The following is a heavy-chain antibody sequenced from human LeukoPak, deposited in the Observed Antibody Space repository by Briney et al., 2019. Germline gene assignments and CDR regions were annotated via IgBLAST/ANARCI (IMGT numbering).Heavy chain of an antibody. CDR2: IWYDGSNK. CDR1: GFTFSSYG. Sequence: GGSLRLSCAASGFTFSSYGMHWVRQAPGKGLEWVAVIWYDGSNKYYADSVKGRFTISRDNSKNTLYLQMNSLRAEDTAVYYCAKDRRLSYWYFDLWGRGTLVTVSP. CDR3: AKDRRLSYWYFDL. D-gene: IGHD3-16*02. V-gene: IGHV3-33*06. J-gene: IGHJ2*01.